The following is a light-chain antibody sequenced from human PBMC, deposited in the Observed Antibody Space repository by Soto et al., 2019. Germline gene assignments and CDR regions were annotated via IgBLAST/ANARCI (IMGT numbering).Light chain of an antibody. V-gene: IGLV2-23*02. CDR3: CAYAGDGAVV. J-gene: IGLJ2*01. Sequence: QSALTQPASVSGSPGQSITISCTGTSSDVGTYNHVSWYQQYPGKAPKLMIYEVNKRPSGVSYRFSGSKSVSTASLTISGLQAEDEADYYCCAYAGDGAVVFGGGTKLTVL. CDR1: SSDVGTYNH. CDR2: EVN.